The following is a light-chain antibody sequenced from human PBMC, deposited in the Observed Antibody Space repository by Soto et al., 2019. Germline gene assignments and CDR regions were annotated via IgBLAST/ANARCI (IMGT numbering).Light chain of an antibody. V-gene: IGKV1-17*03. CDR3: LQHDSHPLT. Sequence: DIQMTQSPSAMSASVGDRVTITCRASQDISNYLAWFQQKPGKVPKRLIYGASSLQSGVPSRFSGSGSGTEFTLTISSLQPEDFATYYCLQHDSHPLTFGGGTKGEI. CDR2: GAS. CDR1: QDISNY. J-gene: IGKJ4*01.